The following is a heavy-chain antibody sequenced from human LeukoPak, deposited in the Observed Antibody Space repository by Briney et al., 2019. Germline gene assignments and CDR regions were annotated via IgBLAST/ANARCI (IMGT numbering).Heavy chain of an antibody. J-gene: IGHJ6*03. D-gene: IGHD5-18*01. CDR1: GFTFSSYA. Sequence: GGTLRLSCAASGFTFSSYAMSWVRQAPGKGLEWVSAISGSGGSTYYADSVKGRFTISRDNSKNTLYLQMNSLRAEDTAVYYCAKAGYSYGRYYYYMDVWGKGTTVTVSS. V-gene: IGHV3-23*01. CDR2: ISGSGGST. CDR3: AKAGYSYGRYYYYMDV.